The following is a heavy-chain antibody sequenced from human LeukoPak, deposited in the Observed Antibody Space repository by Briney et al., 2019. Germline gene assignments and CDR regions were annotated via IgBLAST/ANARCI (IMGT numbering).Heavy chain of an antibody. Sequence: PGGSLRLSCAAAGFTFSRHWMSWVRQAPGKGLEWVADIKEDGSEKYYADSVKGRFTISRDNSKNSLYLQMNSLRAEDTALYYCARHGNYNFDYWGQGTLVTVSS. V-gene: IGHV3-7*05. J-gene: IGHJ4*02. CDR1: GFTFSRHW. CDR3: ARHGNYNFDY. D-gene: IGHD5-24*01. CDR2: IKEDGSEK.